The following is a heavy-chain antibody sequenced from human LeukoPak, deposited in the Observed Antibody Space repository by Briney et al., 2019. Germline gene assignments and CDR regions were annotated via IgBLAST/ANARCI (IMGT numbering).Heavy chain of an antibody. CDR3: SRTRSYGYSHLDY. D-gene: IGHD5-18*01. CDR2: IYPGDSDT. CDR1: GYSFTSYW. J-gene: IGHJ4*02. V-gene: IGHV5-51*01. Sequence: GEFLKISCKGSGYSFTSYWIGWVRQMPGKGLEWMGIIYPGDSDTRYSPSLQGQVTISADKSISTAYLQWSSLKASDTAMYYCSRTRSYGYSHLDYWGQGTLVTVSS.